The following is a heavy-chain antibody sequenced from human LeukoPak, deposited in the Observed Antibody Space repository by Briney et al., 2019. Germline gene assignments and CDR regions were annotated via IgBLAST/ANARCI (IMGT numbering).Heavy chain of an antibody. CDR1: GFTVSSNY. D-gene: IGHD3-16*02. CDR3: ARDSIVNDYVWGSYRQISYFDY. CDR2: IYSGGST. J-gene: IGHJ4*02. V-gene: IGHV3-66*01. Sequence: GGSLRLSCAASGFTVSSNYMSWVRQAPGKGLEWVSVIYSGGSTYYADSVKGRFTISRDNSKNTLYLQMNSLRAEDTAVSYCARDSIVNDYVWGSYRQISYFDYWGQGTLVTVSS.